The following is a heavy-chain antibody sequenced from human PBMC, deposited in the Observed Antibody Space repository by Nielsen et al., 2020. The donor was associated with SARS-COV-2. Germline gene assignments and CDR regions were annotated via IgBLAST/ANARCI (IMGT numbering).Heavy chain of an antibody. CDR1: GYTFTSYG. Sequence: ASVKVSCKASGYTFTSYGINWVRQAPGQELEWMGWISAYNGNTNYAQKLQGRVTMTTDTSTSTADMELRSLRSDDTAVYYCARVGGSGCLTSFGPWGQGTLVTVSS. V-gene: IGHV1-18*04. CDR2: ISAYNGNT. CDR3: ARVGGSGCLTSFGP. J-gene: IGHJ5*02. D-gene: IGHD1-26*01.